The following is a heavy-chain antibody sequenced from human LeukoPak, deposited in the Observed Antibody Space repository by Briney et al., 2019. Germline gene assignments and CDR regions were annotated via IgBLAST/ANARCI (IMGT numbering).Heavy chain of an antibody. J-gene: IGHJ4*02. V-gene: IGHV4-34*01. D-gene: IGHD5-18*01. CDR2: INHSGST. CDR3: ARFHRRIQLRSYEGYYFDY. CDR1: GGSFSGYY. Sequence: PSETLSLTCAVYGGSFSGYYWSWIRQPPGKGLEWIGEINHSGSTNYNPSLMSRVTISVDTSKNQFSLKLSSVTAADTAVYYCARFHRRIQLRSYEGYYFDYWGQGTLVTVSS.